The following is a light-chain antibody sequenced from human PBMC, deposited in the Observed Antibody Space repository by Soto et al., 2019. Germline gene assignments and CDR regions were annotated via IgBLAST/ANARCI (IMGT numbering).Light chain of an antibody. CDR1: QSISSSY. V-gene: IGKV3-20*01. CDR2: GAS. J-gene: IGKJ1*01. CDR3: QQYYSSPWT. Sequence: EIVLTQSPGTLSLPPGERATLSCRASQSISSSYLAWYQQKPGQAPRLLIYGASSRATGTPDRFSGSGSGTDFTLTISRLEPEDFAVYYCQQYYSSPWTFGLGTKV.